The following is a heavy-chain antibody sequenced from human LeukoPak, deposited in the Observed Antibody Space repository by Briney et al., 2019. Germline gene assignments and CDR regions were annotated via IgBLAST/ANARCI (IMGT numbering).Heavy chain of an antibody. CDR3: ARESLAVAGNWFDP. CDR2: IKQDGSEK. CDR1: GFTFSSYW. Sequence: GGSLRLSCAASGFTFSSYWMSWVRQAPGKGLEWVANIKQDGSEKYYVDSVKGRFTISRDNAKNSLYLQMNSLRAEVTAVYYCARESLAVAGNWFDPWGQGTLVTVSS. V-gene: IGHV3-7*01. J-gene: IGHJ5*02. D-gene: IGHD6-19*01.